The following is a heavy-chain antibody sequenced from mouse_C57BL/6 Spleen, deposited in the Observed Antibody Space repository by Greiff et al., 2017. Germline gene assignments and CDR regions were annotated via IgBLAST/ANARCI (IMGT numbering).Heavy chain of an antibody. Sequence: VQLQQSGPVLVKPGASVKMSCKASGYTFTDYYMNWVKQSHGKSLEWIGVINPYNGGTSYNQKFKGKATLTVDKSSSTAYMELNSLTSEDSAVYYCAVPGTLEAFYAMDYWGQGTSVTVSS. V-gene: IGHV1-19*01. CDR3: AVPGTLEAFYAMDY. CDR1: GYTFTDYY. CDR2: INPYNGGT. D-gene: IGHD4-1*01. J-gene: IGHJ4*01.